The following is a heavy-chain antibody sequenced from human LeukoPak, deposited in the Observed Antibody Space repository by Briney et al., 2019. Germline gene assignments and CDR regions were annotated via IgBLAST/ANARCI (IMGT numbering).Heavy chain of an antibody. CDR2: ISAYNGNT. V-gene: IGHV1-18*01. D-gene: IGHD2-21*02. Sequence: ASVKVSCKASGYTFSTYGISWVRQAPGQGLEWMGWISAYNGNTNNAQKLQGRVTMTTDTSTSTVYMELRSLGSDDTAVYYCARGGLGLTAYFDSWGQGTLVTVSS. J-gene: IGHJ4*02. CDR3: ARGGLGLTAYFDS. CDR1: GYTFSTYG.